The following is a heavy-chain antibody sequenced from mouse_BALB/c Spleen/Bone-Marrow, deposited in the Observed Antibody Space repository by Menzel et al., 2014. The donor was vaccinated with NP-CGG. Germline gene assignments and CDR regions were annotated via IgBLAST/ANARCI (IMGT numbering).Heavy chain of an antibody. CDR3: TRDRYYGNPFAY. V-gene: IGHV5-6-4*01. CDR2: ISSGGSYT. Sequence: EVKLQESGGGLVKPGGSLKLSCAASGFTFSSYTMSWIRQTPEKRLEWVATISSGGSYTYYPDSVKGRFTISRDNAKNTLYLQMISLKSEDTAMYYCTRDRYYGNPFAYWGQGTLVTVSA. D-gene: IGHD2-1*01. J-gene: IGHJ3*01. CDR1: GFTFSSYT.